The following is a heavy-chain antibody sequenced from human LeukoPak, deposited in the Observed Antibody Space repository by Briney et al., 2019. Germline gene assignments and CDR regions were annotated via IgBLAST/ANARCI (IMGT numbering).Heavy chain of an antibody. CDR2: IYYSGST. J-gene: IGHJ4*02. CDR1: GGSISSYY. Sequence: PSETLSLTCTVSGGSISSYYWSWIRQPPGKGLEWIGNIYYSGSTKYNPALNSRVTISVDTSKNQFSLKLSSVTAADTAVYYCARSHRYCSGSSCYLFEYWGQGTLVTVSS. V-gene: IGHV4-59*08. CDR3: ARSHRYCSGSSCYLFEY. D-gene: IGHD2-15*01.